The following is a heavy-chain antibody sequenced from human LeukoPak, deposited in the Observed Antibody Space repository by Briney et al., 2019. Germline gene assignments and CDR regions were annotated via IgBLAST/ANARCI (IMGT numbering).Heavy chain of an antibody. CDR2: IYYSGST. Sequence: PSETLSLTCTVSGGSISSYYWSWIRQPPGKGLEWIGYIYYSGSTNYNPSLKSRVTISVDTSKNQFSLKLSSVTAADTAVYYCARQPKTYCSSTSCSPGYYYYYMDVWGKGTTVTVSS. D-gene: IGHD2-2*01. CDR3: ARQPKTYCSSTSCSPGYYYYYMDV. J-gene: IGHJ6*03. CDR1: GGSISSYY. V-gene: IGHV4-59*08.